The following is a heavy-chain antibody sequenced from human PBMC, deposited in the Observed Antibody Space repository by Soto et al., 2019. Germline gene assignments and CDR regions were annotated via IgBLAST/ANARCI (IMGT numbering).Heavy chain of an antibody. V-gene: IGHV4-31*02. J-gene: IGHJ3*01. Sequence: WTWIRQHPGKGLEWIGNIDYSGSTYYNPSLKSRVIITADTSKNQFSLELISVTAADTAVYYCARAVSNAFDVWGQGTVVTVSS. D-gene: IGHD4-4*01. CDR3: ARAVSNAFDV. CDR2: IDYSGST.